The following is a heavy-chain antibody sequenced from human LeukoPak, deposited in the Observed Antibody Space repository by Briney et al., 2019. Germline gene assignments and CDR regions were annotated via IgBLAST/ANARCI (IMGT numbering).Heavy chain of an antibody. J-gene: IGHJ4*02. D-gene: IGHD5-12*01. CDR2: INPNSGDT. V-gene: IGHV1-2*02. CDR1: GYTFTSYA. Sequence: GASVKVSCKASGYTFTSYAMNWVRQAPGQGLEWMGWINPNSGDTLYAQKFQGRVTMTRDTSITTASMEVSSLRSDDAALYYCVTASGFDYLDLDYWGQGTLVTVSS. CDR3: VTASGFDYLDLDY.